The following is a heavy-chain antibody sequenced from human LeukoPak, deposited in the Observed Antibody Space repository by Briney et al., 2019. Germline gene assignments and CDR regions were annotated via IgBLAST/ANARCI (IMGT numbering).Heavy chain of an antibody. CDR3: ARVGVEYSSSYWYFDL. D-gene: IGHD6-6*01. CDR1: GFTFSSYA. J-gene: IGHJ2*01. CDR2: ISYDGSNK. V-gene: IGHV3-30-3*01. Sequence: GGSLRLSCAASGFTFSSYAMHWVRQAPGKGLEWVAVISYDGSNKYYADSVKGRFTISRDNSKNTLYLQMNSLRAEDTAVYYCARVGVEYSSSYWYFDLWGRGTLVTVSS.